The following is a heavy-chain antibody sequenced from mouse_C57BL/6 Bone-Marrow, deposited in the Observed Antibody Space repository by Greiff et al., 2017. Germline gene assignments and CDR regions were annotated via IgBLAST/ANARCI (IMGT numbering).Heavy chain of an antibody. CDR2: INSDGGST. CDR3: ARPITTREGFDY. V-gene: IGHV5-2*01. Sequence: EVHLVESGGGLVQPGESLKLSCESNEYEFPSHDMSWVRKTPEKRLELVAAINSDGGSTYYPDTMERRFIISRDNTKKTRYLQMSSLRSEDTALYYCARPITTREGFDYWGQGTTLTVSS. J-gene: IGHJ2*01. CDR1: EYEFPSHD. D-gene: IGHD2-4*01.